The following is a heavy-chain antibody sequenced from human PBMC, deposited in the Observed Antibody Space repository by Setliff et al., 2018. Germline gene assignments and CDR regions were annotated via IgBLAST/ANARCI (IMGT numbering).Heavy chain of an antibody. Sequence: SVKVSCKASGGTFSSYTISWVRQAPGQGLEWMGRIIPILGIANYAQKFQGRVTITADKSTSTAYMELSSLRSEDTAVYYCARAPTYYDSSGYYLYYWGQGTLVTVSS. D-gene: IGHD3-22*01. CDR1: GGTFSSYT. CDR3: ARAPTYYDSSGYYLYY. CDR2: IIPILGIA. V-gene: IGHV1-69*02. J-gene: IGHJ4*02.